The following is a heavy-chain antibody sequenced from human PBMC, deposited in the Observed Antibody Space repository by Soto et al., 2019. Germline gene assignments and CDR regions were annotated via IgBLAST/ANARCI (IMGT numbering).Heavy chain of an antibody. CDR1: GFTFSSNA. D-gene: IGHD2-8*01. V-gene: IGHV3-48*01. CDR3: ASDSFGVDLGY. J-gene: IGHJ4*02. Sequence: EVQLLESGGGLVQPGGSLRLSCAASGFTFSSNAMSWVRQAPGKGLEWVSYISRSGSVIYYADSVKGRFTVSRDDAQNSLYLQMNSLRADDTAVYYCASDSFGVDLGYWGQGTLVTVSS. CDR2: ISRSGSVI.